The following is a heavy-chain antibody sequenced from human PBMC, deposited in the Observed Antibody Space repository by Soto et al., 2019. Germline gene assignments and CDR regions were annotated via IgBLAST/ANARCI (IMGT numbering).Heavy chain of an antibody. CDR3: ARDSPGSSFFDY. CDR2: IYYSGTT. Sequence: SETLSLTCTVSGVSISGYYWMWIRQPPGKGLEWIGYIYYSGTTNYNPSLKSRVTISVDTSKNQFSLKLSSVTAADTAVYYCARDSPGSSFFDYWGQGALVTVSS. V-gene: IGHV4-59*01. CDR1: GVSISGYY. D-gene: IGHD6-19*01. J-gene: IGHJ4*02.